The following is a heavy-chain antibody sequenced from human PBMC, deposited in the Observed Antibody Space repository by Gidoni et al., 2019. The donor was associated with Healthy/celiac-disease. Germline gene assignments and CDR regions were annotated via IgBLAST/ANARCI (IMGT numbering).Heavy chain of an antibody. CDR3: ARGVRMVAATRSWFDP. V-gene: IGHV1-2*04. D-gene: IGHD2-15*01. CDR2: INPNSGGT. Sequence: QVQLVQSGAEVKKPGASVKVSCKASGYTLTGYYIHWVRQDPGQGLVWMGWINPNSGGTNYAQKFQGWVTMTRDTSISTAYMELSRLRSDDTAVYYCARGVRMVAATRSWFDPWGQGTLVTVSS. CDR1: GYTLTGYY. J-gene: IGHJ5*02.